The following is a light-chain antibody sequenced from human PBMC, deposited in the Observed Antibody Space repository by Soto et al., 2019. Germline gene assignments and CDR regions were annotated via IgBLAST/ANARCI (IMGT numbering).Light chain of an antibody. CDR1: SGHSSYA. J-gene: IGLJ1*01. Sequence: QLVLTQSPSASASLGASVKLTCTLSSGHSSYAIAWHQQQPEKGPRYLMKINSDGSHNKGDGIPDRFSGSSSGAERYLTISSLQSEDEADYYCQTWGTGTHVFGTGTKVTVL. V-gene: IGLV4-69*01. CDR3: QTWGTGTHV. CDR2: INSDGSH.